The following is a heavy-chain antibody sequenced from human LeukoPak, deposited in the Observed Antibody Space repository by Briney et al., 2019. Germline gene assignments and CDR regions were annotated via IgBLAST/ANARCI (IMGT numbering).Heavy chain of an antibody. Sequence: GGSLRLSCAASGFTFSSYGMHWVRQAPGKGLEWVAVISYDGSNKYYADSVKGRFTISRDNSKNTLYLQMNSLRAEDTAVYYCAKVGGQSSRVLKQQLAHFDYWGQGTLVTVSS. CDR3: AKVGGQSSRVLKQQLAHFDY. CDR2: ISYDGSNK. D-gene: IGHD6-13*01. CDR1: GFTFSSYG. V-gene: IGHV3-30*18. J-gene: IGHJ4*02.